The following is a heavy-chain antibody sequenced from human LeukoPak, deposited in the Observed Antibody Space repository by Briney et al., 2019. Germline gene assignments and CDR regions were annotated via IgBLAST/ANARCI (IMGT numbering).Heavy chain of an antibody. V-gene: IGHV4-59*12. CDR2: ISYSGST. Sequence: SETLSLTCTASGGSISGYFWSWIRQAPGKGLEWIGYISYSGSTNYNPSLKSRVTISVDTSKNQFSLKLSSVTAADTAVYYCARGFSYYYGSGSYYNVGFDYWGQGTLVTVSS. D-gene: IGHD3-10*01. CDR1: GGSISGYF. J-gene: IGHJ4*02. CDR3: ARGFSYYYGSGSYYNVGFDY.